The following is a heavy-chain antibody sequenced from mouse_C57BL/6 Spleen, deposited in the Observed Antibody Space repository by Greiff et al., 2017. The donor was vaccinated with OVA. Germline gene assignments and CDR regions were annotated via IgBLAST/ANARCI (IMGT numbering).Heavy chain of an antibody. D-gene: IGHD2-4*01. CDR1: GYTFTSYW. Sequence: QVHVKQPGAELVKPGASVKMSCKASGYTFTSYWITWVKQRPGQGLEWIGDIYPGSGSTNYNEKFKSKATLTVDTSSSTAYMQLSSLTSEDSAVYYCARYYDYDGYFDYWGQGTTLTVSS. CDR3: ARYYDYDGYFDY. J-gene: IGHJ2*01. CDR2: IYPGSGST. V-gene: IGHV1-55*01.